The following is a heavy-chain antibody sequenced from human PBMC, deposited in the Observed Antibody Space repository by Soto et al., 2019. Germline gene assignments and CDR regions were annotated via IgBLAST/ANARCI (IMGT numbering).Heavy chain of an antibody. CDR3: AARRYSFGYDY. CDR1: GFTFGSYA. J-gene: IGHJ4*02. CDR2: INPSGGGT. V-gene: IGHV3-23*01. Sequence: GGSLRLSCTASGFTFGSYAMNWVRQAPGKGLEWVSSINPSGGGTYYAGSVKGRFTISRDNSKNTLYLQMNSLRAEDSAAYYCAARRYSFGYDYWGQGALVTVSS. D-gene: IGHD5-18*01.